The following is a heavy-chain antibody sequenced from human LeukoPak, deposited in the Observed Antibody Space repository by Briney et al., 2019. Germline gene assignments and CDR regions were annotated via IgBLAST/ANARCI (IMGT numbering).Heavy chain of an antibody. D-gene: IGHD3-22*01. Sequence: SGGSLRLSCAASGFTFSGHWMTWVRQAPGKGLEWVANIKEDGSKKNYVDSVKGRFTISRDNAKNSLYLQMTSLRAEDTAMYYCATPLDYRDSSGFHQGGDWGQGTLVTVSS. CDR3: ATPLDYRDSSGFHQGGD. J-gene: IGHJ4*02. V-gene: IGHV3-7*03. CDR1: GFTFSGHW. CDR2: IKEDGSKK.